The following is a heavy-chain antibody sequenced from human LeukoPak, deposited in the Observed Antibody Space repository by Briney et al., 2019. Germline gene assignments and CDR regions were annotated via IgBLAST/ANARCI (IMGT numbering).Heavy chain of an antibody. D-gene: IGHD5-18*01. J-gene: IGHJ4*02. Sequence: GSLRLSCAASGFTVSSNYMSWVRQAPGKGLEWIGSIYYSGSTYYNPSLKSRVTISVDTSKNQFSLKLSSVTAADTAVYYCARQLYSYGAYFDYWGQGTLVTVSS. CDR3: ARQLYSYGAYFDY. CDR2: IYYSGST. CDR1: GFTVSSNY. V-gene: IGHV4-39*01.